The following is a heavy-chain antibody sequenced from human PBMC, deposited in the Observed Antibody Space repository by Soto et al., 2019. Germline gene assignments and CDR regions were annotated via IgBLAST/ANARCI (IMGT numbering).Heavy chain of an antibody. CDR1: GVSISSYY. J-gene: IGHJ4*02. CDR2: IYYSGST. V-gene: IGHV4-59*01. CDR3: ARESGSYDPLAY. Sequence: PSETLSLTCTVSGVSISSYYWTWIRQPPGKGLEWIGYIYYSGSTNYNPSLRSRVTISIDTSKNQFSLRLRSVTAADTAVYYCARESGSYDPLAYWGQGTLVTVSS. D-gene: IGHD3-16*01.